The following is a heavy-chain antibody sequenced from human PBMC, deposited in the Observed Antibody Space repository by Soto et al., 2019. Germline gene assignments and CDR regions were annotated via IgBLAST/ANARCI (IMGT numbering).Heavy chain of an antibody. CDR2: VYYGGTA. V-gene: IGHV4-30-2*01. CDR1: GASLSSGGYS. J-gene: IGHJ4*02. Sequence: PSETLSLTCSVSGASLSSGGYSWSWFRRPPGKALEWIAYVYYGGTASYNPSLKSRVTISVDSSKNQFSLTVKSVTAADTAAYLCARANHQLRGVFDFWGRGTQVTVSS. CDR3: ARANHQLRGVFDF. D-gene: IGHD3-10*01.